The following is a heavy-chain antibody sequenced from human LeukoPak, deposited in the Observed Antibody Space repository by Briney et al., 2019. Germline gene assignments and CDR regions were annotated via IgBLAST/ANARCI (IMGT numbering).Heavy chain of an antibody. CDR3: ARGRGGYSYGQVDY. J-gene: IGHJ4*02. V-gene: IGHV4-34*01. D-gene: IGHD5-18*01. CDR1: GGSFRGYY. Sequence: SETLSLTCAVYGGSFRGYYWSWIRQPPGKGLEWIGEINHSGSTNYNPSLKSRVTISVDTSKNQFSLKLSSVTAADTAVYYCARGRGGYSYGQVDYWGQGTLVTVSS. CDR2: INHSGST.